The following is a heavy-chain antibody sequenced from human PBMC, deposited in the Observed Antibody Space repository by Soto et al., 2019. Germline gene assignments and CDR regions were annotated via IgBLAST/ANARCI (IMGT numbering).Heavy chain of an antibody. CDR2: IYYSGST. Sequence: SETLSLTCPVSGGSISSYYWSWIRQPPGKGLEWIGYIYYSGSTNYNPSLKSRVTISVDTSKNQFSLKLSSVTAADTAVYYCARGYDSSGYHFDYWGQGTLVTVSS. D-gene: IGHD3-22*01. J-gene: IGHJ4*02. CDR1: GGSISSYY. V-gene: IGHV4-59*01. CDR3: ARGYDSSGYHFDY.